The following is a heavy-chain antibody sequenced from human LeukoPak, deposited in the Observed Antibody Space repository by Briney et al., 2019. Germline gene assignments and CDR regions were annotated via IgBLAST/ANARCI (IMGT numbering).Heavy chain of an antibody. CDR1: GFSFTIYS. J-gene: IGHJ3*02. D-gene: IGHD4-23*01. CDR3: ARVDYGGEGAFDI. Sequence: GSLRLSCAASGFSFTIYSMSWVRHAPRGWREWVANIKQVVRETYYVNSVKGRFTTSTDTAKNSLYLQMNSLRVEDRAVYYCARVDYGGEGAFDIWGQGKMVTVSS. V-gene: IGHV3-7*01. CDR2: IKQVVRET.